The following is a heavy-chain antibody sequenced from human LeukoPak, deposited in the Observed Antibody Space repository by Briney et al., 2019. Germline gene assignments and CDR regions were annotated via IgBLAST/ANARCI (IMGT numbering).Heavy chain of an antibody. CDR2: IYYSGST. CDR3: ARYVVTTVPYFDY. D-gene: IGHD4-23*01. J-gene: IGHJ4*02. CDR1: GGSISGYY. Sequence: SETLSLTCTVSGGSISGYYWSWIRQPPGKGLEWIGYIYYSGSTNYNPSLKSRVTISVDTSKNQFSLKLSSVTAADTAVYYCARYVVTTVPYFDYWGQGTLVTVSS. V-gene: IGHV4-59*08.